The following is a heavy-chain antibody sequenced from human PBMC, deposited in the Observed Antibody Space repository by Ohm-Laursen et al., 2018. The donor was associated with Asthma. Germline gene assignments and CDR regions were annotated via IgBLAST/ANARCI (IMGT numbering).Heavy chain of an antibody. CDR3: AKFLGSGYSYHYNGMDV. Sequence: SLRLSCAASGFTFATYAMTWVRQAPGKGLEWVSAMSGGGASTYYADSVKGRFTISRDNSKNTLYLQMTSLRAEDTAIYYCAKFLGSGYSYHYNGMDVWGQGTTVTVSS. J-gene: IGHJ6*02. CDR2: MSGGGAST. V-gene: IGHV3-23*01. CDR1: GFTFATYA. D-gene: IGHD3-22*01.